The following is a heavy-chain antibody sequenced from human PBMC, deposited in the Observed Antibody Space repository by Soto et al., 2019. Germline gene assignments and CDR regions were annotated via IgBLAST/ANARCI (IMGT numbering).Heavy chain of an antibody. J-gene: IGHJ4*02. CDR1: GGTFSSYA. CDR2: IIPIFGTA. V-gene: IGHV1-69*13. D-gene: IGHD2-15*01. Sequence: SVKVSCKASGGTFSSYAISWVRQAPGQGLEWMGGIIPIFGTANYAQKFQGRVTITADESTSTAYMELSSLRSEDTAVYYCARISREYCSGGSCYDYWGQGTLVTVSS. CDR3: ARISREYCSGGSCYDY.